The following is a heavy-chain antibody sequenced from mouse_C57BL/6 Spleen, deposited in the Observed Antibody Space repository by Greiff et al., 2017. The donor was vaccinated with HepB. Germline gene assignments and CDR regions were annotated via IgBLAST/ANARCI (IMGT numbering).Heavy chain of an antibody. V-gene: IGHV1-69*01. D-gene: IGHD2-3*01. Sequence: QVQLQQPGAELVMPGASVKLSCKASGYTFTSYWMHWVKQRPGQGLEWIGEIDPSDSYTNYNQKFKGKSTLTVDKSSSTAYMQLSSLTSEDSAVYYCARSDGYGDYYAMDYWGQGTSVTVSS. CDR3: ARSDGYGDYYAMDY. CDR1: GYTFTSYW. J-gene: IGHJ4*01. CDR2: IDPSDSYT.